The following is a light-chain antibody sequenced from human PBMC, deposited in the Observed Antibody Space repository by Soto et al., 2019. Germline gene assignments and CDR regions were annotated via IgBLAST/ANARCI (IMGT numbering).Light chain of an antibody. CDR2: SNN. CDR3: AAWDDSLSGRV. CDR1: SSNIGSNY. J-gene: IGLJ3*02. Sequence: QPVLTQPPSASGTPGQRVTISCSGSSSNIGSNYVYWYQQLPGTAPKLLIYSNNQRPSGVPDRFSGSKSGTSASLAISGLRSEDEADYYCAAWDDSLSGRVFGGGTKVTDL. V-gene: IGLV1-47*02.